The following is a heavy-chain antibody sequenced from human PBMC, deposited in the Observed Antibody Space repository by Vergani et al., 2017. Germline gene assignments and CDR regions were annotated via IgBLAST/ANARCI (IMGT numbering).Heavy chain of an antibody. CDR1: GFTVSSNY. CDR2: IYSGGST. D-gene: IGHD3-16*02. Sequence: EVQLVESGGGLVQPGGSLRLSCAASGFTVSSNYMSWVRQAPGKGLEWVSVIYSGGSTYYADSVKGRFTISRDNSKNTLYLQMNSLRAEDTAVYYCARDVVVQDYVWGSCRFGWFDPWGQGTLVTVSS. CDR3: ARDVVVQDYVWGSCRFGWFDP. V-gene: IGHV3-66*02. J-gene: IGHJ5*02.